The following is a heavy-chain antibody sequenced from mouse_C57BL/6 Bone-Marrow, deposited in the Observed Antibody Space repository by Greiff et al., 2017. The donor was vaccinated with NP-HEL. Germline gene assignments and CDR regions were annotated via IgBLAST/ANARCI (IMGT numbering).Heavy chain of an antibody. CDR1: GYAFTNYL. V-gene: IGHV1-54*01. CDR3: ARSGLPPYAMDY. Sequence: LVESGAELVRPGTSVKVSCKASGYAFTNYLIEWVKQRPGQGLEWIGVINPGSGGTNYNEKFKGKATLTADKSSSTAYMQLSSLTSEDSAVYFCARSGLPPYAMDYWGQGTSVTVSS. J-gene: IGHJ4*01. D-gene: IGHD2-2*01. CDR2: INPGSGGT.